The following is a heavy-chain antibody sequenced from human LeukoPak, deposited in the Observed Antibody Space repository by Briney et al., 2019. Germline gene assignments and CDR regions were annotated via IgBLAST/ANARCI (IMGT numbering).Heavy chain of an antibody. V-gene: IGHV1-46*01. CDR2: INPSGGST. J-gene: IGHJ4*02. CDR3: ARSPYYDILTGTPLDY. Sequence: GASVKVSCKASGYTFTSYYMHWVRQAPGQGLEWMGIINPSGGSTSYAQKFQGRVNMTRDKSTSTVYMELSSLRSEDTAVYYCARSPYYDILTGTPLDYWGQGTLVTVSS. D-gene: IGHD3-9*01. CDR1: GYTFTSYY.